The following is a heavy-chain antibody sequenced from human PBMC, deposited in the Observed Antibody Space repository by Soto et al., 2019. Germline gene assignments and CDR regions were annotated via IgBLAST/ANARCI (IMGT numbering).Heavy chain of an antibody. J-gene: IGHJ4*02. D-gene: IGHD2-2*01. CDR2: IYYTGST. CDR3: AREFAGFCSGTSCFYFDY. V-gene: IGHV4-61*01. CDR1: GGSVNSDNFY. Sequence: QVHLQESGPGQVKPSETLSLICTVSGGSVNSDNFYWSWIRQPPGRGLEWIGYIYYTGSTSYNPSLKSRVTISIDTSRNQFSLKLSSVTAADTAVYYCAREFAGFCSGTSCFYFDYWGQGTLVTVSS.